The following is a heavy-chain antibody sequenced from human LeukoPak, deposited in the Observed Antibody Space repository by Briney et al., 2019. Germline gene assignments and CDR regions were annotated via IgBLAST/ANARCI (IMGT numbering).Heavy chain of an antibody. CDR3: ARSPGTSGSYYDGYYYYYMDV. CDR1: GYSFTSYW. D-gene: IGHD1-26*01. CDR2: IYPGDPDT. V-gene: IGHV5-51*01. Sequence: GESLKISCKGSGYSFTSYWIGWVRQMLGKGLEWMGIIYPGDPDTRYTPSFQGQVTISADKSISTASLQWSSLKASDTAMYYCARSPGTSGSYYDGYYYYYMDVWGKGTTVTVSS. J-gene: IGHJ6*03.